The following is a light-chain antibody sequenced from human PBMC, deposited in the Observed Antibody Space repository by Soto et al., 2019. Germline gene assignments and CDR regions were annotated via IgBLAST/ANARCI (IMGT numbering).Light chain of an antibody. CDR2: NDD. V-gene: IGLV1-44*01. Sequence: QSVLTQSPSASGTPGQRVSISCSGSSSNIGSHLVNWYQQLPGTAPKLLIYNDDRRPSGVPDRFSGSKSGTSASLAISGLQSEDEADYYCAAWDDSLTVVFGGGTQLTVL. CDR1: SSNIGSHL. CDR3: AAWDDSLTVV. J-gene: IGLJ2*01.